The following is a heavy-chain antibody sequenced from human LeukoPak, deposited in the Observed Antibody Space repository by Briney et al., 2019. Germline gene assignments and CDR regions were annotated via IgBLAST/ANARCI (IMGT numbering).Heavy chain of an antibody. Sequence: GGSLSLSCAASGFTVSSNYMSWVRQAPGKGLEWVSVIYSGGSTYYADSVKGRFTISRDNSKNTLYLQMNSLRAEDTAVYFCARDGGSGTPLDYWGQGTLVTVSS. CDR2: IYSGGST. CDR3: ARDGGSGTPLDY. V-gene: IGHV3-66*01. D-gene: IGHD3-10*01. CDR1: GFTVSSNY. J-gene: IGHJ4*02.